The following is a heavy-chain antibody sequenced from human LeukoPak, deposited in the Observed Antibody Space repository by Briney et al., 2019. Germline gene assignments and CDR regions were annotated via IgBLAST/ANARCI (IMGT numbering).Heavy chain of an antibody. CDR2: ISSSSSYI. Sequence: GGSLRLSCAASGFTFSSYSMNWVRQAPGKGLEWVSSISSSSSYIYYADSVKGRFTISRDNAKNSLYQQMNSLRAEDTAVYYCARDSCSSTSCYRRGYNWFDPWGQGTLVTVSS. CDR1: GFTFSSYS. J-gene: IGHJ5*02. V-gene: IGHV3-21*01. D-gene: IGHD2-2*02. CDR3: ARDSCSSTSCYRRGYNWFDP.